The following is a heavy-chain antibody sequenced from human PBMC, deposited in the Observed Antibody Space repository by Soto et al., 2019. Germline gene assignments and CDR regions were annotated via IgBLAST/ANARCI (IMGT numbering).Heavy chain of an antibody. J-gene: IGHJ6*02. V-gene: IGHV1-2*02. CDR1: GYTFTAYH. CDR2: INHKIGDT. Sequence: QVRLVQSGAEVKEPGDSVRVSCEASGYTFTAYHIHWVRQAPGQGLEWMGWINHKIGDTGYAQDFQGRVSMTSDMSISTVYMELSRLTSDDTAIYYCARNMDYYYGRGSGNGHGVRGQGTTVTVFS. CDR3: ARNMDYYYGRGSGNGHGV. D-gene: IGHD3-10*02.